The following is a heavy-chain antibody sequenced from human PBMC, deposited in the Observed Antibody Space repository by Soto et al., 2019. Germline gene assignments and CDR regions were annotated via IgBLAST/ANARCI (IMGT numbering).Heavy chain of an antibody. CDR1: GDTFSSYV. Sequence: QVQLVQSGAEVKKPGSSVKVSCKASGDTFSSYVISWVRQAPGQGLEWMGGIIPIFSTANYAQKFQDIVTITADESTTTAYMELSSLRSEDTAVYYCARVPILERGVGWFDPWGQGTLVTVSS. CDR3: ARVPILERGVGWFDP. V-gene: IGHV1-69*01. CDR2: IIPIFSTA. J-gene: IGHJ5*02. D-gene: IGHD3-3*01.